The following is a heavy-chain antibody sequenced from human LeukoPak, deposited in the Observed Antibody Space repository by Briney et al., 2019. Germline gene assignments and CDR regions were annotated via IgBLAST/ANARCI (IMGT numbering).Heavy chain of an antibody. CDR3: AKDPTYYDFWSGYSAVPYYFDY. J-gene: IGHJ4*02. D-gene: IGHD3-3*01. Sequence: GRSLRLSCAASGFTFSSYGMHWVRQAPGKGLEWVAVIWYDGSNKYYADSVKGRFTISRDNSKNTLYLQMNSLRAEDTAVYYCAKDPTYYDFWSGYSAVPYYFDYWGQGTLVTVSS. V-gene: IGHV3-33*06. CDR1: GFTFSSYG. CDR2: IWYDGSNK.